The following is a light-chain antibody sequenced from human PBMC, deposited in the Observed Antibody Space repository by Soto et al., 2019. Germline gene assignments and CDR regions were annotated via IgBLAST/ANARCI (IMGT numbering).Light chain of an antibody. J-gene: IGLJ2*01. CDR2: SNT. CDR1: SSNIGPGYD. Sequence: QSVLTQPPSVSGAPGQRVTISCTGSSSNIGPGYDVHWYQQLPGTAPKLLIYSNTNRPSGIPDRFSASKSGTSATLDITGLQPADEADYYCATWDLTLSAGVLFGGGTKLTVL. CDR3: ATWDLTLSAGVL. V-gene: IGLV1-40*01.